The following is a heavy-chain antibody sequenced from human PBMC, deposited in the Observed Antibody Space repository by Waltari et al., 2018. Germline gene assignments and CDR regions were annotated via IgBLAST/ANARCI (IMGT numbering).Heavy chain of an antibody. D-gene: IGHD3-3*01. CDR1: GGTFSSYA. CDR3: ARGLLRFLEWLFY. J-gene: IGHJ4*02. CDR2: IIPIFGTA. Sequence: QVQLVQSGAEVKKPGSSVKVPCKAAGGTFSSYAISWVRQAPGQGLEWMGGIIPIFGTANYAQKFQGRVTITTDESTSTAYMELSSLRSEDTAVYYCARGLLRFLEWLFYWGQGTLVTVSS. V-gene: IGHV1-69*05.